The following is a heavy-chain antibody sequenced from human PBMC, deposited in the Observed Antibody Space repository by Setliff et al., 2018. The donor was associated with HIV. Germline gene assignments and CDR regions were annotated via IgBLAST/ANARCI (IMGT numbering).Heavy chain of an antibody. CDR3: ARSDPVDNWNPTLKWFDP. V-gene: IGHV4-38-2*01. Sequence: SETLSLTCAVSAYSISSGYYWGWIRQPPGKGLEWIGSIYHTGSTYSNPSLKSRVTISVDSSKNQFSLKLSSVTAADTAVYYCARSDPVDNWNPTLKWFDPWGQGTLVTVSS. D-gene: IGHD1-20*01. CDR1: AYSISSGYY. J-gene: IGHJ5*02. CDR2: IYHTGST.